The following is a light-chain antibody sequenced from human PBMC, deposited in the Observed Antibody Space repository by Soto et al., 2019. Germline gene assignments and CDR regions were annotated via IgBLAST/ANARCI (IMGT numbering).Light chain of an antibody. Sequence: EIVLTQSPGTLSLSPGERATLSCRASQSVSSSYLAWYQQKPCQAPRLLIYGASSRATGIPDRFSGSGSGTDFTLTISRLEPEDFAVYYCQQYGSSSSITFGQGTRLEIK. CDR1: QSVSSSY. J-gene: IGKJ5*01. V-gene: IGKV3-20*01. CDR2: GAS. CDR3: QQYGSSSSIT.